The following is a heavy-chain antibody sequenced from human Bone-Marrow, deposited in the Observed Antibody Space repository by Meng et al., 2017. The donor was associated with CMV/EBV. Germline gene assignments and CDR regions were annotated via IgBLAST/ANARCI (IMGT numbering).Heavy chain of an antibody. CDR3: ARVALVGVTAPFDY. D-gene: IGHD1-26*01. CDR2: ISSNGGTT. Sequence: GGSLRLSCAASGFTFSSHTMQWVRQAPGKGLEYVSGISSNGGTTYYADSVKGKFTISRDNSKNTLYLQMGSLRPEDMAVYYCARVALVGVTAPFDYRGQRTLVTVSS. CDR1: GFTFSSHT. V-gene: IGHV3-64*02. J-gene: IGHJ4*02.